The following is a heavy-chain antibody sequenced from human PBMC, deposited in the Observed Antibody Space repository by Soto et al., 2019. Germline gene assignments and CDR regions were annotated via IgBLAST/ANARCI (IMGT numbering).Heavy chain of an antibody. D-gene: IGHD3-16*01. V-gene: IGHV4-39*07. CDR1: GGSIISSSYY. CDR3: ARVWGYAFDY. CDR2: IYYSGST. Sequence: SETLCLTCTVSGGSIISSSYYWGWIRQPPGKGLEWIGSIYYSGSTNYNPSLKSRVTISVDTSKNQFSLKLSSVTAADTAVYYCARVWGYAFDYWGQGTLVSVSS. J-gene: IGHJ4*02.